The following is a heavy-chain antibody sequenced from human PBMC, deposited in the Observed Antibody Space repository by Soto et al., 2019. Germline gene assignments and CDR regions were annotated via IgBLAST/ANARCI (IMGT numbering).Heavy chain of an antibody. V-gene: IGHV3-30-3*01. Sequence: QVQLVESGGGVVQPGRSLRLSCAASGFSFSSCAMHWVRQPPGKGLEWVAVITYDGGSIYYADAVKGRFTISRDNSKNTRYLKINSWRTEDTVVYYWAAELGNGAYEGNDYGGQGTLVPVSS. CDR3: AAELGNGAYEGNDY. CDR1: GFSFSSCA. D-gene: IGHD5-12*01. J-gene: IGHJ4*02. CDR2: ITYDGGSI.